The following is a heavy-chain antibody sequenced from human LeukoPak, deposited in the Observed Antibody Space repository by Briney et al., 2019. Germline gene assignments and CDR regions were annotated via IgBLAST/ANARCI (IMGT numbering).Heavy chain of an antibody. J-gene: IGHJ4*02. V-gene: IGHV4-59*01. D-gene: IGHD6-13*01. CDR1: GGSISSYY. CDR2: IYYSGST. Sequence: KPSETLSLTCTVSGGSISSYYWSWIRQPPGKELEWIGYIYYSGSTSYNPSLKSRVTISVDTSKSQFSLRLSSVTAADTAVYYCARVGSSWRYFDYWGQGTLATVSS. CDR3: ARVGSSWRYFDY.